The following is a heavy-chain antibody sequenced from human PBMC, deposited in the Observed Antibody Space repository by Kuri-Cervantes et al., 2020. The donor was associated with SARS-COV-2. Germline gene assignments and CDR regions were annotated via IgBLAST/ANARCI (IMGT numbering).Heavy chain of an antibody. CDR3: ARVPKYYYGSGSYMPASGQPYDY. J-gene: IGHJ4*02. CDR2: ISAYNGNT. Sequence: ASVKVSCKASGYTFTSYGISWVRQAPGQGLEWMGWISAYNGNTNYAQKLQGRVTMTTDTSTSTAYMELRSLRSDDTAVYYCARVPKYYYGSGSYMPASGQPYDYWGQGTLVTVSS. V-gene: IGHV1-18*01. CDR1: GYTFTSYG. D-gene: IGHD3-10*01.